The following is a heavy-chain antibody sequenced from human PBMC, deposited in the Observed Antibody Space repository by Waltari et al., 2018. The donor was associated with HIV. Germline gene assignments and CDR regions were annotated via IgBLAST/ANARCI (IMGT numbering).Heavy chain of an antibody. D-gene: IGHD2-15*01. V-gene: IGHV5-51*01. CDR3: ARLKDIVVVVSLSAFDY. CDR1: GYTFTNYW. J-gene: IGHJ4*02. CDR2: IDPGDSDT. Sequence: EVQLVQSGPEVKKPGESLKISCKVSGYTFTNYWIGWARQMPGKGLEWRGVIDPGDSDTRYRPSFQGQVTISADKSTTTAYLQWTSLKASDTAMYYCARLKDIVVVVSLSAFDYWGQGTLVTVSS.